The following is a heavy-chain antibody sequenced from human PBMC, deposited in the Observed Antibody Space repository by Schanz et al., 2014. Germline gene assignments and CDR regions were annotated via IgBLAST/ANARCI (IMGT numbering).Heavy chain of an antibody. CDR1: GGFISSINW. CDR3: ARDERDLPRSLFVF. Sequence: QVQLQESGPGLVKPSGTLSLTCAVSGGFISSINWWSWVRQSPGTGLEWIGEINNSGSTNYNPSRKSRVTISLDKSKSQFSLTLNAVTAADTAVYYCARDERDLPRSLFVFWGQGTLVTVAS. J-gene: IGHJ4*02. CDR2: INNSGST. D-gene: IGHD2-2*01. V-gene: IGHV4-4*02.